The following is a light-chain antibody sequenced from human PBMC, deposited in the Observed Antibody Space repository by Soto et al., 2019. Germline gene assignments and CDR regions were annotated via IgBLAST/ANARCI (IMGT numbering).Light chain of an antibody. J-gene: IGKJ1*01. CDR3: QQYDNLPPWT. V-gene: IGKV3-15*01. Sequence: EIVMTQSPATLSVSPGESATLSCKAXQTIGTYLAWYQQKPGQAPRLLIYGASTRATGVPARFSGGVSGTEYTLTISSLQSEDFAIYHCQQYDNLPPWTFGQGTKVEIK. CDR1: QTIGTY. CDR2: GAS.